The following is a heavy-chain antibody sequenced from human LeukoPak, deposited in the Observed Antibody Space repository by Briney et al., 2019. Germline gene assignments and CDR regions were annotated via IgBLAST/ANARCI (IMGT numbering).Heavy chain of an antibody. V-gene: IGHV4-34*01. CDR3: ARSVYRGRWLQNSFDY. D-gene: IGHD5-24*01. CDR2: INHSGST. J-gene: IGHJ4*02. CDR1: GGSISSYY. Sequence: SETLSLTCTVSGGSISSYYWSWIRQPPGKGLEWIGEINHSGSTNYNPSLKSRVTISVDTSKNQFSLKLSSVTAADTAVYYCARSVYRGRWLQNSFDYWGQGTLVTVSS.